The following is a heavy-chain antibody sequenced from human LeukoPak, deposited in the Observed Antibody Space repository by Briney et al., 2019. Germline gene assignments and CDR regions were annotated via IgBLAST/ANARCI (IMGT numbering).Heavy chain of an antibody. J-gene: IGHJ4*02. D-gene: IGHD6-19*01. CDR1: GETFIHNF. CDR2: INHSGST. CDR3: ARAMPYFYGSIAVPGTVDY. Sequence: SETLSLTCAVYGETFIHNFWTWIRQPPGKGLEWIGQINHSGSTYYNPSLKSRVTILVDTSKNQFSLKLTSVTAADTAVYYCARAMPYFYGSIAVPGTVDYWGQGILVTVSS. V-gene: IGHV4-34*01.